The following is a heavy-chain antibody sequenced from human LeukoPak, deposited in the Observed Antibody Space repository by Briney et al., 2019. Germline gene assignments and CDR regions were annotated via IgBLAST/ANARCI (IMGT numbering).Heavy chain of an antibody. J-gene: IGHJ6*02. CDR3: AATPIVVVPAALYYYYGMDV. CDR1: GFTFTSSA. V-gene: IGHV1-58*01. Sequence: SVKVSCKASGFTFTSSAVQWVRQARGQRLEWIGWIVVGSGNTNYAQKFQERVTITRDMSTSTAYMELSSLRSEDTAVYYCAATPIVVVPAALYYYYGMDVWGQGTTVTVSS. D-gene: IGHD2-2*01. CDR2: IVVGSGNT.